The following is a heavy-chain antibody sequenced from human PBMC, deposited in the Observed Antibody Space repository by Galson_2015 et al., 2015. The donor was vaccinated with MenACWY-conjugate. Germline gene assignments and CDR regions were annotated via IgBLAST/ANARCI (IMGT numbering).Heavy chain of an antibody. V-gene: IGHV5-10-1*01. CDR2: T. J-gene: IGHJ2*01. Sequence: TNYSPSFQGHVTISIDKSISTAYLQWSSLKASDTAMYYCARHKGTWYFDLWGRGTLVTVSS. CDR3: ARHKGTWYFDL.